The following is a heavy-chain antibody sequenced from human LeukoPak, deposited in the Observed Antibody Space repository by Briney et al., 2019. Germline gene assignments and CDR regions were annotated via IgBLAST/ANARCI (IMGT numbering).Heavy chain of an antibody. CDR3: ARAPAATRNDY. Sequence: SETLSLTCAVYGGSFSGYYWSWIRQPPGKGLEWIGEINHRGSTNYNPSLKSRVTISVDTSKNQFSLKLSSVTAADTAVYYCARAPAATRNDYWGQGTLVTVSS. CDR1: GGSFSGYY. CDR2: INHRGST. J-gene: IGHJ4*02. V-gene: IGHV4-34*01. D-gene: IGHD2-2*01.